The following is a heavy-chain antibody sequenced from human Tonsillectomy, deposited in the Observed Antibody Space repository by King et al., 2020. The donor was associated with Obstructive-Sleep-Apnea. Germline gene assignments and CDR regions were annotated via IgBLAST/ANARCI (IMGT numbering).Heavy chain of an antibody. Sequence: VQLVESGGVVVQPGGSLRSSGAASGFTFDDNAMHWVRKPPGRGLEWVSLIRWDVGSTYYADSVKGRFTISRDNSKNSLYLQMNSLRTEDTALYYCAKPQLERRAYYYGLDVWGQGTTVTVS. CDR3: AKPQLERRAYYYGLDV. V-gene: IGHV3-43*01. D-gene: IGHD1-1*01. CDR1: GFTFDDNA. CDR2: IRWDVGST. J-gene: IGHJ6*02.